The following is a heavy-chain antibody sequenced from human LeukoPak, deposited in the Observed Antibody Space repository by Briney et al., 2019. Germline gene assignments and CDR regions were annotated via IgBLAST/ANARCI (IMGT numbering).Heavy chain of an antibody. V-gene: IGHV3-48*03. CDR1: GFTFSTYE. CDR2: ISSSGDTI. CDR3: ARDNYDSSTPYYFDY. Sequence: GGSLRLSCAASGFTFSTYEMNWVRQAPGKGLEWVSYISSSGDTIYYADSVKGRFTISRDNAKNSLYLQMNSLRAEDTAVYYCARDNYDSSTPYYFDYWGQGTLVTVSS. J-gene: IGHJ4*02. D-gene: IGHD3-22*01.